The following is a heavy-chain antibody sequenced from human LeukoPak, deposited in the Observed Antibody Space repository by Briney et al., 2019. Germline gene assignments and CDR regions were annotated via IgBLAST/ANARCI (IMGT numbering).Heavy chain of an antibody. V-gene: IGHV4-59*01. D-gene: IGHD5-12*01. CDR2: IYYSWST. Sequence: SETLSLTCTVSGGSISSYYWSWIRQPPEKGLEWIGYIYYSWSTNYNPSLKSRVTMSVDTSKNQFSLKLSSVTAADTAVYYCARVDGYSGCAPADYFDYWGQGTLVTVSS. CDR1: GGSISSYY. J-gene: IGHJ4*02. CDR3: ARVDGYSGCAPADYFDY.